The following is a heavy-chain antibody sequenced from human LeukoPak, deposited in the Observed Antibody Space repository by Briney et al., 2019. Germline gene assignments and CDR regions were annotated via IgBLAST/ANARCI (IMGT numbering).Heavy chain of an antibody. CDR3: ARDQGPGAPSGMDV. V-gene: IGHV3-21*01. CDR2: ISSSSSYI. J-gene: IGHJ6*04. Sequence: GGSLRLSCAASGFTFSSYSMNWVRQAPGKGLEWVSSISSSSSYIYYADSVKGRFTISRDNAKNSLYLQMNSLRAEDTAVYYGARDQGPGAPSGMDVWGKGTTVTLSS. D-gene: IGHD7-27*01. CDR1: GFTFSSYS.